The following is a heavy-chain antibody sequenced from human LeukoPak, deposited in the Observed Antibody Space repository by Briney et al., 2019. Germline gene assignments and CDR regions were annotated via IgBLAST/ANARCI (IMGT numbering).Heavy chain of an antibody. Sequence: ASVKVSCKASGYTFTSYGISWVRQAPGQGLEWMGIINPSGGSTSYAQKFQGRDTMTRDMSTSTVYMELSSLRSEDTAVYYCARECSGGSCYFDYWGQGTLVTVSS. J-gene: IGHJ4*02. CDR3: ARECSGGSCYFDY. V-gene: IGHV1-46*01. CDR1: GYTFTSYG. D-gene: IGHD2-15*01. CDR2: INPSGGST.